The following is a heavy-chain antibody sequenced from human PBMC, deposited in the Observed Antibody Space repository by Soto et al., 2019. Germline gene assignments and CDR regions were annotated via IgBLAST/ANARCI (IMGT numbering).Heavy chain of an antibody. D-gene: IGHD3-22*01. J-gene: IGHJ4*02. CDR1: GDSVSSNSVT. V-gene: IGHV6-1*01. CDR3: ARGESSNFDY. CDR2: TYHRSKWSN. Sequence: SQTLSLTCAISGDSVSSNSVTWNWIRQSPSRGLEWLGRTYHRSKWSNDFAESVKSRITINPDTSKNHFSLQLSSVTPEDTAVYYCARGESSNFDYWGQGKVVTVPS.